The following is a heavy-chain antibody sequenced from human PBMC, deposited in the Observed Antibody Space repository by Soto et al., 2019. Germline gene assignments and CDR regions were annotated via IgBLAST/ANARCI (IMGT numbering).Heavy chain of an antibody. CDR1: GFTFTSSA. V-gene: IGHV1-58*02. J-gene: IGHJ3*02. Sequence: SVKVSCKASGFTFTSSAMQWVRQARGQRLEWIGWIVVGSGNTNYAQKFQERVTITRDMSTSTAYMELSSLRSEDTAVYYCAAIFGVVMGAFDIWGQGTMVTVS. CDR3: AAIFGVVMGAFDI. D-gene: IGHD3-3*01. CDR2: IVVGSGNT.